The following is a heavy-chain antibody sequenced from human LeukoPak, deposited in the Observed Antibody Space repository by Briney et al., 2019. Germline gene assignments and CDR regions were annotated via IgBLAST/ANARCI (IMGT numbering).Heavy chain of an antibody. V-gene: IGHV4-59*11. CDR3: ARDRGEGIVGTFDY. J-gene: IGHJ4*02. D-gene: IGHD1-26*01. Sequence: SETLSLTCTVSGDSISNHYWSWIRQPPGKGLVWIGYIFYSGNTHYNPSPKSRVTMSVDTSKNQFSLRLSSVTPADTAVYYCARDRGEGIVGTFDYWGQGTLVTVSS. CDR1: GDSISNHY. CDR2: IFYSGNT.